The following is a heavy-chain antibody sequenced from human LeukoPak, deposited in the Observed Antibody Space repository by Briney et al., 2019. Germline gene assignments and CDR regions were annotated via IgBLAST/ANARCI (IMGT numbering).Heavy chain of an antibody. CDR1: GFTFSSYG. D-gene: IGHD3-10*01. J-gene: IGHJ6*03. CDR3: AKCPFGYYYYYMDV. V-gene: IGHV3-33*06. CDR2: IWYDGSNK. Sequence: GGSLRLSCAASGFTFSSYGMHWVRQAPGKGLEWVAVIWYDGSNKYYADSVKGRFTISRDNSKNTLYPQMNSLRAEDTAVYYCAKCPFGYYYYYMDVWGKGTTVTVSS.